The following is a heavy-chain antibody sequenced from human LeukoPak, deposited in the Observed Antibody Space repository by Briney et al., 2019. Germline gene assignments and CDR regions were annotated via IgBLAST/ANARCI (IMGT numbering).Heavy chain of an antibody. CDR2: ISSDIST. CDR3: ARVAYSSSWYPPFDY. D-gene: IGHD6-13*01. V-gene: IGHV3-53*05. CDR1: GFTVSSNY. Sequence: GGSLRLSCVASGFTVSSNYMSWVRQAPGKGLEWVSLISSDISTYYADSVRGRFTFSRDNSKNTLYLQMNSLRAEDTAVYYCARVAYSSSWYPPFDYWGQGTLVTVSS. J-gene: IGHJ4*02.